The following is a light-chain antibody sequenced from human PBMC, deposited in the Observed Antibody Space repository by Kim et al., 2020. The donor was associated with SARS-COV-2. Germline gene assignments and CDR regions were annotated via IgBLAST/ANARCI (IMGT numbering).Light chain of an antibody. V-gene: IGKV3-15*01. CDR3: QQYNNWPPYT. J-gene: IGKJ2*01. CDR2: GAS. CDR1: QSVSSN. Sequence: EIVMTQSPATLSVSPGERATLSCRASQSVSSNLAWYQQKPGQAPRLLIYGASTRATGIPARFSGSGSGTEFTLTISRLQSEDFAVYYCQQYNNWPPYTFGQGTKLE.